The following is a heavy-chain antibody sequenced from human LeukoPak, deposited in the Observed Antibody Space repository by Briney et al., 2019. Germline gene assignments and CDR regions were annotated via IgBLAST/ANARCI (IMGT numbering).Heavy chain of an antibody. CDR1: GGSISSGGYS. V-gene: IGHV4-30-2*01. CDR3: ARGDYYDSSGLAFDY. J-gene: IGHJ4*02. CDR2: IYHSGST. Sequence: NSSETLSLTCAVSGGSISSGGYSWSWIRQPPGKGLEWIGYIYHSGSTYYNPSLKSRVTISVDRSKNQFSLKLSSVTAADTAVYYCARGDYYDSSGLAFDYWGQGTLVTVSS. D-gene: IGHD3-22*01.